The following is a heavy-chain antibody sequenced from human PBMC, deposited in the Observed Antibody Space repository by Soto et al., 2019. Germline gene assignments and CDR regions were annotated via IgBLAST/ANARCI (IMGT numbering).Heavy chain of an antibody. D-gene: IGHD5-18*01. CDR1: GGSFSGYY. CDR2: INHSGST. J-gene: IGHJ6*03. Sequence: SETLSLTCAVYGGSFSGYYWSWIRQPPGKGLEWIGEINHSGSTNYNPSPKSRVTISVDTSKNQFSLKLSSVTAADTAVYYCARGRPVQLWFLGYYYYMDVWGKGTTVTVSS. CDR3: ARGRPVQLWFLGYYYYMDV. V-gene: IGHV4-34*01.